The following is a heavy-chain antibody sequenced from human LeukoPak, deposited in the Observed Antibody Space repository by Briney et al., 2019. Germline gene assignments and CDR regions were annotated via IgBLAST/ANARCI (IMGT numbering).Heavy chain of an antibody. D-gene: IGHD5-18*01. CDR2: IYYSGST. V-gene: IGHV4-59*01. CDR3: ARSRGYSYGTTFLDY. CDR1: GGSISSYY. Sequence: SETLSLTCTVSGGSISSYYWSWIRQPPGKGLEWIGYIYYSGSTNYNPPLKSRVTISVDTSKNQFSLKLSSVTAADTAVYYCARSRGYSYGTTFLDYWGQGTLVTVSS. J-gene: IGHJ4*02.